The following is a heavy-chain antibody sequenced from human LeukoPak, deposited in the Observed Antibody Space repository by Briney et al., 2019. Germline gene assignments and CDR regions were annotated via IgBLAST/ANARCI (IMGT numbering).Heavy chain of an antibody. Sequence: PGGSLRLSCAASGFSFSTYAMQWVRQAPGKGLEWVAVISDDGTSIYYADSVKGRFTISRDNSKNTPHLQMNSLRAEDTAVYYCAGPRDYSPFDYWGQGALVTVSS. V-gene: IGHV3-30*04. D-gene: IGHD4-11*01. CDR3: AGPRDYSPFDY. CDR2: ISDDGTSI. CDR1: GFSFSTYA. J-gene: IGHJ4*02.